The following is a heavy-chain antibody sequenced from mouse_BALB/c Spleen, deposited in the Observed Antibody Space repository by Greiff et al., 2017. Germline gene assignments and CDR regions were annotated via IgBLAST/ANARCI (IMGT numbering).Heavy chain of an antibody. J-gene: IGHJ2*01. V-gene: IGHV1-69*01. Sequence: VQLQQPGAELVMPGASVKMSCKASGYTFTDYWMHWVKQRPGQGLEWIGAIDTSDSYTSYNQKFKGKATLTVDESSSTAYMQLSSLTSEDSAVYYCARGAYSGSSPYYFDYWGQGTTLTVSS. CDR2: IDTSDSYT. D-gene: IGHD1-1*01. CDR1: GYTFTDYW. CDR3: ARGAYSGSSPYYFDY.